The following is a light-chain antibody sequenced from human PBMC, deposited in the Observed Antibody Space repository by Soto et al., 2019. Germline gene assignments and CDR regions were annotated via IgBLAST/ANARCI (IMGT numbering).Light chain of an antibody. CDR1: QTISSW. J-gene: IGKJ5*01. V-gene: IGKV1-5*03. Sequence: DIQMTQSPSTLSGSVGDRVTITCRASQTISSWLAWYQQKPGKAPKLLIYKASTLKSGVPSRFSGSGSGTEFTLTISGLQSEDSAVYFCQQYNNWPFSFGQGTRLEI. CDR3: QQYNNWPFS. CDR2: KAS.